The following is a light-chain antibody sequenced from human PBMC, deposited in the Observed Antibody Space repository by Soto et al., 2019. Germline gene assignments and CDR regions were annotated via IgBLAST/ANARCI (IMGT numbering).Light chain of an antibody. Sequence: DNQMTQSPSSVSASAGDRITIXXRASQAIAGWLAWYKQKPGRAPKXVIYAAAVLQSGVPLRFSGGGAGTDFNLTSSSLQPEDFATYYCQQAHSFPWTFGQGTKVEIK. J-gene: IGKJ1*01. CDR2: AAA. CDR1: QAIAGW. V-gene: IGKV1-12*01. CDR3: QQAHSFPWT.